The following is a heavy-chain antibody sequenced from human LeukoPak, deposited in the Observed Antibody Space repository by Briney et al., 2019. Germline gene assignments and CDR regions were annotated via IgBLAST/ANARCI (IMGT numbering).Heavy chain of an antibody. V-gene: IGHV1-18*01. CDR2: ISAYNGNT. D-gene: IGHD6-13*01. Sequence: ASVKVSCKASGYTFTSYGISWVRQAPGQGLEWMGWISAYNGNTNYAQKLQGRVTMTTDTSTSTAYTELRSLRSDDTAVYYCATHSSSWETFDYWGQGTLVTVSS. CDR3: ATHSSSWETFDY. CDR1: GYTFTSYG. J-gene: IGHJ4*02.